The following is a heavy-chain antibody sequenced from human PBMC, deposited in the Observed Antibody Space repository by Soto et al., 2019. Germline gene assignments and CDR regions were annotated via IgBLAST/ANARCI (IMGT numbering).Heavy chain of an antibody. CDR3: ASTPYLLSSSSRFPDPYYYGMDV. Sequence: GGSLRLSCAASGFTFSSYWMHWVRQAPGKGLVWVSRINSDGSSTSYADSVKGRFTISRDNAKNMLYLQMNSLRAEDTAVYYCASTPYLLSSSSRFPDPYYYGMDVWGQGTTVTVSS. V-gene: IGHV3-74*01. D-gene: IGHD6-13*01. CDR2: INSDGSST. J-gene: IGHJ6*02. CDR1: GFTFSSYW.